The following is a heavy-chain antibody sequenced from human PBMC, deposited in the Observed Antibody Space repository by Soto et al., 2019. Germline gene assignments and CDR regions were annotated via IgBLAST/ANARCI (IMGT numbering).Heavy chain of an antibody. CDR2: ISYDGIYE. CDR1: GFAFSDYG. CDR3: ANDGAGIAVTGDETFEI. Sequence: QVQLVESGGGVVQPGKSLRLSCAASGFAFSDYGMHWVRQTPGKGLEWVALISYDGIYEYYADSVKGRFTLSRDNSKNTLYLQMNSLSTGATAIYYCANDGAGIAVTGDETFEIWGQGTMVTVSS. V-gene: IGHV3-30*18. J-gene: IGHJ3*02. D-gene: IGHD6-19*01.